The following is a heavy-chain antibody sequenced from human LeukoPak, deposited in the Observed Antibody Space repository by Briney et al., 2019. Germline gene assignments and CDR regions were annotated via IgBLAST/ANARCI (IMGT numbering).Heavy chain of an antibody. J-gene: IGHJ6*02. CDR3: ATYIQRPPGMDV. CDR1: GLSFSDYR. D-gene: IGHD2-15*01. V-gene: IGHV3-23*01. CDR2: TAGADDVI. Sequence: GGSLRLSCAVSGLSFSDYRMIWVRHAPEKRPEWVAVTAGADDVIKYADSVKGRFTISTDNSKNTVYLQMNSLRAEDTALYFCATYIQRPPGMDVWGQGTMVTVSS.